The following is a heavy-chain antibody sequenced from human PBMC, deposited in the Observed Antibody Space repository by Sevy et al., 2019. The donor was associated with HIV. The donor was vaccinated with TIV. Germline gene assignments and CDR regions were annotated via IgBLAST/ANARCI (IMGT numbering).Heavy chain of an antibody. CDR1: GFTFSANW. J-gene: IGHJ4*02. CDR2: IKADGGDK. D-gene: IGHD3-16*01. Sequence: GGSLRLSCAASGFTFSANWMNWVRQAPGKGLEWVANIKADGGDKQYVDSVEGRFTISRDNAKNLLFLQMNSLRVEDTAVYYCAHETFGRFESWGQGTLVTVSS. CDR3: AHETFGRFES. V-gene: IGHV3-7*01.